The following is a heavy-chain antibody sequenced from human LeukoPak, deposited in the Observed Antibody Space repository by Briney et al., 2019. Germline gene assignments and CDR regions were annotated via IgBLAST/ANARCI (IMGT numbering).Heavy chain of an antibody. CDR3: AKDQSRITIFGVVITPPVAFDI. J-gene: IGHJ3*02. Sequence: GGSLRLSCAASGFTFSSYAMSWVCQAPGKGLEWVSAISGSGGSTYYADSVKGRFTISRDNSKNTLYLQMNGLRAEDTAVYYCAKDQSRITIFGVVITPPVAFDIWGQGTMVTVSS. CDR1: GFTFSSYA. V-gene: IGHV3-23*01. D-gene: IGHD3-3*01. CDR2: ISGSGGST.